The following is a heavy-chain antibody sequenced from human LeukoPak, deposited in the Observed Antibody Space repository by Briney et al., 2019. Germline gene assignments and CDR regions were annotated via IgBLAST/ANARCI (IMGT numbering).Heavy chain of an antibody. CDR1: GFTFSDYG. CDR2: ISYDGSNQ. CDR3: ATSYGEGAFDI. Sequence: GGSLRLSCAASGFTFSDYGIHWVRQAPGKGLEWVAVISYDGSNQYYADSVKGRFTISRDNSKNTLYLQMNSLTTEDTAVYYCATSYGEGAFDIWGQGTMVTVSS. D-gene: IGHD4-17*01. J-gene: IGHJ3*02. V-gene: IGHV3-30*03.